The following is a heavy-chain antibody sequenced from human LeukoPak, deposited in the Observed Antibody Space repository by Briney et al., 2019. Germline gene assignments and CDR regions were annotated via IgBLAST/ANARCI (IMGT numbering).Heavy chain of an antibody. V-gene: IGHV3-30*04. D-gene: IGHD3-9*01. J-gene: IGHJ3*02. CDR2: ISYDGSNK. CDR3: ASLITIFDAFDI. Sequence: GGSLRLSCAASGFTFSSYDMHWVRQAPGKGVEGVAVISYDGSNKYYADSVKGRFTISRDNSKNTLYLQMNSLRAEDTAVYYCASLITIFDAFDIWGQGTMVTVSS. CDR1: GFTFSSYD.